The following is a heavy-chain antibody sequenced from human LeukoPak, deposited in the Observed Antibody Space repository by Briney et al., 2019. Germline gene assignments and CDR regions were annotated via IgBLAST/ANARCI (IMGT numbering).Heavy chain of an antibody. CDR1: GGSISSYY. Sequence: PSETLPLTCTVSGGSISSYYWSWIRQPPGKGLEWIGYIYYSGSTNYNPSLKSRVTISVDTSKNQFSLKLSSVTAADTAVYYCATDSWSSDPNWGQGTLVTVSS. V-gene: IGHV4-59*01. J-gene: IGHJ4*02. CDR2: IYYSGST. D-gene: IGHD2-8*02. CDR3: ATDSWSSDPN.